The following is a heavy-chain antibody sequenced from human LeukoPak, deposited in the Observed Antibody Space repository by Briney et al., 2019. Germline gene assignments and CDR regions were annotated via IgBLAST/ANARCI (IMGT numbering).Heavy chain of an antibody. Sequence: GASVKVSCKASGYTFTGHFMHWVRQAPGQGLEWMGWIEPKSGGTHYGHKFQGRVTMTRDTSMSTAYMELSRVKADDTAVYYCAREMGVVPTAIPTVDSWGQGTLVNVSS. J-gene: IGHJ4*02. V-gene: IGHV1-2*02. D-gene: IGHD2-2*02. CDR3: AREMGVVPTAIPTVDS. CDR2: IEPKSGGT. CDR1: GYTFTGHF.